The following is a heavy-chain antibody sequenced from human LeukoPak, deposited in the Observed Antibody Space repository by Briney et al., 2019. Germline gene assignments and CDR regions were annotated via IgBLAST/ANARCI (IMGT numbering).Heavy chain of an antibody. V-gene: IGHV3-48*01. CDR3: VRDSGYRIVDHLDY. D-gene: IGHD1-26*01. Sequence: HPGGSLRLSCAASGFTFSHYSMSWIRQAPGKRPEWISFISSDNITKYYEPSVKGRFTISRDNARNSVFLHLKSLRVEDTAVYYCVRDSGYRIVDHLDYWGQGILVTVSS. CDR1: GFTFSHYS. J-gene: IGHJ4*02. CDR2: ISSDNITK.